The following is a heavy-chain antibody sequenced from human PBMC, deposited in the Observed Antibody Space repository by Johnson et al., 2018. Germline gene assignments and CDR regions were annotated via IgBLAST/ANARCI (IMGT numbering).Heavy chain of an antibody. D-gene: IGHD2-15*01. CDR3: ANIPVMGVEGTQREVDCQR. J-gene: IGHJ1*01. CDR1: GGTFKRST. CDR2: IIPILGIP. Sequence: QVQLVQSGAEVKKPGSSVKVSCKASGGTFKRSTISWVRQAPGQGLEWMGRIIPILGIPNYAQKFQDRVTITADKSTGTGYMELSDLRSEDTAVYYCANIPVMGVEGTQREVDCQRWGQGTLVPVSS. V-gene: IGHV1-69*02.